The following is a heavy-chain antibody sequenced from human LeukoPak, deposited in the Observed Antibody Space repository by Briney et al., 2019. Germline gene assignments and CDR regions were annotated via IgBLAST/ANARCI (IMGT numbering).Heavy chain of an antibody. CDR3: ARVSTGYIYGSTSFDY. D-gene: IGHD5-18*01. J-gene: IGHJ4*02. CDR1: GGSVSSGSYY. CDR2: ISYSGRT. V-gene: IGHV4-61*01. Sequence: SETLSLTCTVSGGSVSSGSYYWSWIRQPPGKGLEWIGYISYSGRTNYNTPLKSRVPISVDTSENQFSLKLSSVTAADTAVYYCARVSTGYIYGSTSFDYWGQGTLVTVSS.